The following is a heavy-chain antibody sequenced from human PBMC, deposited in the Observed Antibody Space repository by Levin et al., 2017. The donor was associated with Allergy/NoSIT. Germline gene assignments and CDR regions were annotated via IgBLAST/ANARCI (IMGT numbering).Heavy chain of an antibody. V-gene: IGHV3-7*04. CDR1: GFTFSSYW. CDR3: ARDVVVVAAVFYYYYYMDV. Sequence: SGGSLRLSCAASGFTFSSYWMSWVRQAPGKGLEWVANIKQDGSEKYYVDSVKGRFTISRDNAKNSLYLQMNSLRAEDTAVYYCARDVVVVAAVFYYYYYMDVWGKGTTVTVSS. CDR2: IKQDGSEK. J-gene: IGHJ6*03. D-gene: IGHD2-15*01.